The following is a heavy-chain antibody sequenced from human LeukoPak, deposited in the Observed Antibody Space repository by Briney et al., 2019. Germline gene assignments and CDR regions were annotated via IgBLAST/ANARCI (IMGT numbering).Heavy chain of an antibody. D-gene: IGHD4/OR15-4a*01. Sequence: GGSLRLSCTVSGFTVSSNSMSWVRQAPGKGLEWGSFIYSDNTHYSYTVKGRVTISRDNSKNTLYVHMNSLRAEDTAVYYCARRAGAYSHPYDYWGQGTLVTVSS. V-gene: IGHV3-53*01. CDR2: IYSDNT. CDR3: ARRAGAYSHPYDY. J-gene: IGHJ4*02. CDR1: GFTVSSNS.